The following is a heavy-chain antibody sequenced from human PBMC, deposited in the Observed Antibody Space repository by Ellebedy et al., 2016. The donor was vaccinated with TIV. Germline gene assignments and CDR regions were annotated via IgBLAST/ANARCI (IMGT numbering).Heavy chain of an antibody. D-gene: IGHD3-22*01. Sequence: ASVKVSCKASGYTFISYFLYWVRQAPGQGLEWMGMINPASGNSNYAQKFQGRVAMTRDTSTNTVYMELSRLRSEDTAVYYCARGDNYYYDSSGYYYNYWGQGTLVTVSS. CDR2: INPASGNS. CDR3: ARGDNYYYDSSGYYYNY. V-gene: IGHV1-46*01. J-gene: IGHJ4*02. CDR1: GYTFISYF.